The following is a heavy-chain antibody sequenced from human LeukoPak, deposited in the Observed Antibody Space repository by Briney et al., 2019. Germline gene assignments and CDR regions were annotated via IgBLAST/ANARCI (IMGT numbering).Heavy chain of an antibody. Sequence: ASVKVSCKASGYTFTGYYMHWVRQAPGQGLEWMGWINPNSGGTNYAQKFQGRVTMTRDTSISTAYMELSRLRSDDTAVYYCAREWHIVVVPAAMGGGFDPWGQGTLVTVSS. V-gene: IGHV1-2*02. CDR2: INPNSGGT. CDR3: AREWHIVVVPAAMGGGFDP. D-gene: IGHD2-2*01. J-gene: IGHJ5*02. CDR1: GYTFTGYY.